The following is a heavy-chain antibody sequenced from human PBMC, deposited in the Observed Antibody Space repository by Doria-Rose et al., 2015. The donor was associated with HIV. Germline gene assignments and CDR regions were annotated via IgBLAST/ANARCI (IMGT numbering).Heavy chain of an antibody. V-gene: IGHV4-34*01. CDR3: ARGRVDYSSSLFWYFDL. CDR2: INHSGST. J-gene: IGHJ2*01. CDR1: GGSFSGYY. Sequence: GGSFSGYYWSWIRQPPGKGLEWIGEINHSGSTNYNPSLESRVTISVDTSKNQFSLKLTSVTAADTAVYYCARGRVDYSSSLFWYFDLWGRGTLVTVSS. D-gene: IGHD6-13*01.